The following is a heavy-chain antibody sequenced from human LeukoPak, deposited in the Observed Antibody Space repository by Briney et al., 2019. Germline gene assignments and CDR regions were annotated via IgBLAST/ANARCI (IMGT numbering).Heavy chain of an antibody. D-gene: IGHD6-19*01. CDR2: ISSSGSIT. Sequence: GGSLRLSRADSGFSFSSYEMNWVRQAPGKGLEWISYISSSGSITFYADSEKGRFTISRDNARNSLYLQMNGLRAEDTAVYYCASTRSTSDWYTRGFEYWGQGTLVTVSS. CDR3: ASTRSTSDWYTRGFEY. V-gene: IGHV3-48*03. J-gene: IGHJ4*02. CDR1: GFSFSSYE.